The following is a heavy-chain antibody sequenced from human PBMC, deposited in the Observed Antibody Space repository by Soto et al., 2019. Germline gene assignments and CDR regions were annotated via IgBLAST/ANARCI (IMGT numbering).Heavy chain of an antibody. CDR3: ALIFAGSTFDP. D-gene: IGHD3-3*01. CDR1: GYTFTRYG. CDR2: ISAYNGNT. V-gene: IGHV1-18*01. J-gene: IGHJ5*02. Sequence: GASVKVACKAPGYTFTRYGISWVPQAPGQWLECMGWISAYNGNTNYAQKRQGRVTMTTDTSTSTAYMELRSLRSDDTAVYYCALIFAGSTFDPRGQGTLVTVSS.